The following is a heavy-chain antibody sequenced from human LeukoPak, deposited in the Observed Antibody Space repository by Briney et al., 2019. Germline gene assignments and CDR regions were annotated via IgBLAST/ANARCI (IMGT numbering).Heavy chain of an antibody. CDR1: GFTFSSYA. J-gene: IGHJ4*02. V-gene: IGHV3-23*01. Sequence: PGGSLRLTCAASGFTFSSYAMSWVRQAPGKGLEWVSAISGSGGSTYYADSVKGRFTISRDNSKNTLYLQMNSLRPEDTAVYYCAKDLSSGGGYDWGQGTLVTVSS. CDR2: ISGSGGST. D-gene: IGHD3-16*01. CDR3: AKDLSSGGGYD.